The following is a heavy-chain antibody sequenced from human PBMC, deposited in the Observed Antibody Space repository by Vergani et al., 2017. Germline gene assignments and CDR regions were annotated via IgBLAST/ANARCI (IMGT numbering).Heavy chain of an antibody. CDR1: GDSISSNNC. Sequence: QVQLQESGPGLVKPPGTLSLTCAVSGDSISSNNCWTWVRQPPGKGLEWIGEICHTEDTKYSASLKSRVTVSVDESRNLFSLRLNSVPAADTAVYYCATIGYRRWGYYFDYWGQGILVTVSS. J-gene: IGHJ4*02. CDR2: ICHTEDT. CDR3: ATIGYRRWGYYFDY. D-gene: IGHD2-2*02. V-gene: IGHV4-4*03.